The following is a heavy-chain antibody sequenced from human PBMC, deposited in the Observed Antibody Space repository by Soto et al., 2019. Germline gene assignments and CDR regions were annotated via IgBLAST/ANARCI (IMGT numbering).Heavy chain of an antibody. Sequence: GGSLRLSCAASGFTFSSYAMSWVRQAPGKGLEWVSAISGSGGSTYYADSVKGRVTMTRDTSLSTVYMTLTRLTSDDTAVYYCARDLAKGGGSAGFDYWGQGTLVTVSS. V-gene: IGHV3-23*01. CDR1: GFTFSSYA. CDR3: ARDLAKGGGSAGFDY. D-gene: IGHD1-26*01. CDR2: ISGSGGST. J-gene: IGHJ4*02.